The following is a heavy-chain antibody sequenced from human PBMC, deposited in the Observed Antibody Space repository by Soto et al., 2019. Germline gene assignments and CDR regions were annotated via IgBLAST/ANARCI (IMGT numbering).Heavy chain of an antibody. CDR3: AKSGGAMVQNWRY. Sequence: EVQLLESGGGLVQPGGSLRLSCAASGFTFSSYAMSWVRQAPGKGLEWVSAISGSGGSTYYADSVKGRFTISRDNSKNTLYLQMNSRRAEDTAVYYCAKSGGAMVQNWRYWGQGTLVTVSS. J-gene: IGHJ4*02. CDR2: ISGSGGST. V-gene: IGHV3-23*01. CDR1: GFTFSSYA. D-gene: IGHD3-10*01.